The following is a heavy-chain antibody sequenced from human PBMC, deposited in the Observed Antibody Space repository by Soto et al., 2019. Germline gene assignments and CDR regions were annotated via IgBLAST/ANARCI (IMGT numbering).Heavy chain of an antibody. Sequence: GGSLRLSCAASGFTFSSYAMSWVRQAPGKGLEWVSAISGSGGSTYYADSVKGRFTISRDNSKNTLYLQMNSLRAEDTAVYYCAKDRVTMVRGFEPCFDYWGQGTLVTVSS. J-gene: IGHJ4*02. CDR2: ISGSGGST. V-gene: IGHV3-23*01. CDR3: AKDRVTMVRGFEPCFDY. D-gene: IGHD3-10*01. CDR1: GFTFSSYA.